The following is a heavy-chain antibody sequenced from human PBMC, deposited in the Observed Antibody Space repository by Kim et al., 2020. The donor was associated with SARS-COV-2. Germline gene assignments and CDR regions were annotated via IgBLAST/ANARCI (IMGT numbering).Heavy chain of an antibody. V-gene: IGHV7-4-1*02. J-gene: IGHJ6*03. CDR1: GYTFTSYA. Sequence: ASVKVSFKASGYTFTSYAMNWVRQAPGQGLEWMGWINTNTGNPTYAQGFTGRFVFSLDTSVSTAYLQISSLKAEDTAVYYCARDYIWRIGGSYYYYYMDVWGKGTTVTVSS. CDR3: ARDYIWRIGGSYYYYYMDV. CDR2: INTNTGNP. D-gene: IGHD3-16*01.